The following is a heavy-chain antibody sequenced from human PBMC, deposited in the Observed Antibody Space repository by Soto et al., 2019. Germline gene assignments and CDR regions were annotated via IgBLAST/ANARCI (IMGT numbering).Heavy chain of an antibody. CDR1: GGSFSGYY. V-gene: IGHV4-34*01. Sequence: QVQLQQWGAGLLKPSETLSLTCAVYGGSFSGYYWSWIRQPPGKGLEWIGEINHSGSTNYNPSLKSRDTISVDTSKNPFSLKRSSMPAADTAVYYCARTYSSSWSPFEYWGQGTLVTVSS. CDR3: ARTYSSSWSPFEY. D-gene: IGHD6-13*01. CDR2: INHSGST. J-gene: IGHJ4*02.